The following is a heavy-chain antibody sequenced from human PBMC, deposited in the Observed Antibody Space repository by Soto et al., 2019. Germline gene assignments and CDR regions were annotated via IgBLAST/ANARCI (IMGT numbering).Heavy chain of an antibody. J-gene: IGHJ5*02. CDR3: ARSRIEAAGTVYH. CDR1: GGSISSYY. CDR2: IYYSGST. V-gene: IGHV4-59*08. Sequence: ETLSLTCTVSGGSISSYYWSWIRQPPGKGLEWIGYIYYSGSTNYNPSLKSRVTISVDTSKNQFSLKLSSVTAADTAVYYCARSRIEAAGTVYHWGQGTLVTVSS. D-gene: IGHD6-13*01.